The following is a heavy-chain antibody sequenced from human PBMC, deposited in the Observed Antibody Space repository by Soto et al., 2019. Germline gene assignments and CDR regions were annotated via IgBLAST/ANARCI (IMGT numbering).Heavy chain of an antibody. D-gene: IGHD4-17*01. CDR2: IYYSGST. Sequence: SETLSLTCTVSGGSISSGDYYWSWIRQPPGKGLEWIGYIYYSGSTYYNPSLKSRVTISVDTSKNQFSLKLSSVTAADTAVYYCASMTTVTTSYENYYYGMDVWGQGTTVTVSS. J-gene: IGHJ6*02. CDR3: ASMTTVTTSYENYYYGMDV. V-gene: IGHV4-30-4*01. CDR1: GGSISSGDYY.